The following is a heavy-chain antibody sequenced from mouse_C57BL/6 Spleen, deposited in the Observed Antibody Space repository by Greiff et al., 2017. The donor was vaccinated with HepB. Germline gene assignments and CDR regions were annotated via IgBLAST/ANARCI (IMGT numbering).Heavy chain of an antibody. J-gene: IGHJ3*01. V-gene: IGHV2-2*01. D-gene: IGHD2-3*01. CDR1: GFSLTSYG. Sequence: QVQLQQSGPGLVQPSQSLSITCTVSGFSLTSYGVHWVRQSPGKGLEWLGVIWSGGSTDYNAAFISRLSISKDNSKSQVFFKMNSLQADDTAIYYCARNNGYYPLFAYWGQGTLVTVSA. CDR3: ARNNGYYPLFAY. CDR2: IWSGGST.